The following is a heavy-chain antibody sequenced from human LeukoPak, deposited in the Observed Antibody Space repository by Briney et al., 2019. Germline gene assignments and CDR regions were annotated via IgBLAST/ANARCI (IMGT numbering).Heavy chain of an antibody. CDR1: GGSTSNYY. CDR3: AMAKYYYYYYMDV. CDR2: IYYSGST. J-gene: IGHJ6*03. Sequence: PSETLSLTCTVSGGSTSNYYWSWIRQPPGKGLEWVGYIYYSGSTNYNPSLKIRVTISVDTSKNQFSLKLRSVTAADTAVYYCAMAKYYYYYYMDVWGKGTTVTVSS. V-gene: IGHV4-59*01.